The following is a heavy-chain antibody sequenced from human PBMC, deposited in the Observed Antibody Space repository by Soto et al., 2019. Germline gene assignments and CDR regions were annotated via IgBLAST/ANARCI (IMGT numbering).Heavy chain of an antibody. CDR1: GFTFSSYA. J-gene: IGHJ4*02. CDR2: ISGSGGST. Sequence: EVQLLESGGGLVQPGGSLRLSCAASGFTFSSYAMSWVRQAPGKGLEWVSAISGSGGSTYYADSVKGRFTISRDNSKNSLYLQMNSLRAEDTAVYYCARDAGDYYDSSGYYVVYWGQGTLVTVSS. CDR3: ARDAGDYYDSSGYYVVY. V-gene: IGHV3-23*01. D-gene: IGHD3-22*01.